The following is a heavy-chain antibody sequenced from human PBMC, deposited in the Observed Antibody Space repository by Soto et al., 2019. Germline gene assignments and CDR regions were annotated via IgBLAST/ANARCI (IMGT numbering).Heavy chain of an antibody. CDR2: FSAAGRT. V-gene: IGHV3-23*01. Sequence: PGVSLRLSCAASGFSFSNYALSWVRQAPGKGLEWVSTFSAAGRTYYADSVRGRFTIARDSSQNTVHLQISDLRPEDTAVYYCAKESMTEHYGDTLFDYWGQGTRVTVSS. D-gene: IGHD4-17*01. J-gene: IGHJ4*02. CDR3: AKESMTEHYGDTLFDY. CDR1: GFSFSNYA.